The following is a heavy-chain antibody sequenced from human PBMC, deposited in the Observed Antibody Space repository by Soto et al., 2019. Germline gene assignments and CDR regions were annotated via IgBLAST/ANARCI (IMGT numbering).Heavy chain of an antibody. CDR1: GFTFSNFG. Sequence: QVQVVESGGGVVHPAKSLRLSCAASGFTFSNFGMHWVRQAPGKGLEWVAVISNDGTSENYAQSVKGRFTISRDNSKNTRHLQMNSLRAEDTAVYYCAGGSGSYYIWGQGTLVTVSS. CDR3: AGGSGSYYI. CDR2: ISNDGTSE. V-gene: IGHV3-30*03. D-gene: IGHD1-26*01. J-gene: IGHJ4*02.